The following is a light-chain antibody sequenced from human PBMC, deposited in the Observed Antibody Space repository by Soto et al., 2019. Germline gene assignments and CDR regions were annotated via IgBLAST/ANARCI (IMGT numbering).Light chain of an antibody. CDR2: DAS. J-gene: IGKJ1*01. CDR1: HNIERW. V-gene: IGKV1-5*01. Sequence: IQMIQSPSTLSASVGDRVTITCRASHNIERWMAWYQQKPGKAPSLLIFDASTLHSGVPSRFSGSGSGTDFTLTSSSLQPDDFATYYCQHYNSYSEAFGQGTKVDIK. CDR3: QHYNSYSEA.